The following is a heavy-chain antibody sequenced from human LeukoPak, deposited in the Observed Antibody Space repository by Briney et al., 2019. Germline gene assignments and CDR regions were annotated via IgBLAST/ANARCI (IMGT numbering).Heavy chain of an antibody. J-gene: IGHJ4*02. CDR2: ISAYNGNT. V-gene: IGHV1-18*01. CDR1: GGTFNNFA. Sequence: ASVKVSCKASGGTFNNFAICWVRQAPGQGLEWMGWISAYNGNTNYAQKLQGRVTMTTDTSTSTAYMELRSLRSDDTAVYYCARVAGTADYWGQGTLVTVSS. D-gene: IGHD6-13*01. CDR3: ARVAGTADY.